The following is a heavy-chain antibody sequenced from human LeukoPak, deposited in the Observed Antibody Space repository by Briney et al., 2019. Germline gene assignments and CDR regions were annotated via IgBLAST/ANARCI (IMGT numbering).Heavy chain of an antibody. V-gene: IGHV5-51*01. CDR1: GSFFTSYW. D-gene: IGHD3-10*01. Sequence: GASLQISCTGSGSFFTSYWIGWLRALPGKGLEWMGIIYPGDSDTRYSPSFQGQVTISADKSISTAYLQWSSLKASDTAMYYCARFYYYGSGSYPSYFDYWGQGTLVTVSS. J-gene: IGHJ4*02. CDR2: IYPGDSDT. CDR3: ARFYYYGSGSYPSYFDY.